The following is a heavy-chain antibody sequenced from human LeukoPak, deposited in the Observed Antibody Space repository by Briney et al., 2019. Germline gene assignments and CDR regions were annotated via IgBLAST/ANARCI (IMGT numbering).Heavy chain of an antibody. CDR1: GFTFSNFG. Sequence: GGSLRLSCAASGFTFSNFGMHWVRQAPGKGLEWVAVIWYDGSNKYYADSVKGRFTISRDNSKNTLYLQMNDLRAEDTAVYYCARDYYGSGSYQFDYWGQGTLVTVSS. CDR2: IWYDGSNK. J-gene: IGHJ4*02. CDR3: ARDYYGSGSYQFDY. D-gene: IGHD3-10*01. V-gene: IGHV3-33*01.